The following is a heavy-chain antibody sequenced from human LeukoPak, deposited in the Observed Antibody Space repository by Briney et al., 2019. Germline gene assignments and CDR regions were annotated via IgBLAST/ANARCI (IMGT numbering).Heavy chain of an antibody. CDR3: AKAVVGSIYYFDS. CDR2: ISGNSGST. Sequence: GGSLRLSCAASGFTFDSYAMSWVRQAPGKGLEWVSSISGNSGSTFYADSVKGRFTISRDNSKNTLYLQMNSLGAEDTAVYYCAKAVVGSIYYFDSWGQGTLVAVSS. J-gene: IGHJ4*02. CDR1: GFTFDSYA. D-gene: IGHD1-26*01. V-gene: IGHV3-23*01.